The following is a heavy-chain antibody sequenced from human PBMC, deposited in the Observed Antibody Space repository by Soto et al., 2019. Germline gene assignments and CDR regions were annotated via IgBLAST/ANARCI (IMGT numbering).Heavy chain of an antibody. CDR2: INPNSGGT. V-gene: IGHV1-2*04. CDR3: AWFGCSGGSCYSDFDY. J-gene: IGHJ4*02. D-gene: IGHD2-15*01. Sequence: ASVKVSCKASGYTFTGYYMHWVRQAPGQGLEWMGWINPNSGGTNYAQKFQGWVTMTRDTSISTAYMELSRLRSDDTAVYYCAWFGCSGGSCYSDFDYWGQGTLVTVSS. CDR1: GYTFTGYY.